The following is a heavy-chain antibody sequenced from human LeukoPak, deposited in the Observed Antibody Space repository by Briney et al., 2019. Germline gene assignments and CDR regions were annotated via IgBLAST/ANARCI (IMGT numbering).Heavy chain of an antibody. CDR3: AKDGGGGFDY. V-gene: IGHV3-23*01. J-gene: IGHJ4*02. D-gene: IGHD3-16*01. Sequence: GGSLRLSCAASGFTFGSYSMNWVRQAPGKGLEWVSAISGSGGSTYYADSVKGRFTISRDNSKNTLYLQMNSLRAEDTAVYYCAKDGGGGFDYWGQGTLVTVSS. CDR2: ISGSGGST. CDR1: GFTFGSYS.